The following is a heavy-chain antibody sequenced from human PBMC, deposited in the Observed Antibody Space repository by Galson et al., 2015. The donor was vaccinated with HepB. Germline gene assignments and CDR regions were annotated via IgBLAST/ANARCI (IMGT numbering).Heavy chain of an antibody. Sequence: SLRLSCAASGFTFSDYYITWIRQAPGKGLEWLSSISSSGATIKYANSVKGRFTISRDNARASLYLQMNSLRDEDAAVYYCAKVGLTYALDIWGQGTMVTVSS. CDR3: AKVGLTYALDI. CDR1: GFTFSDYY. J-gene: IGHJ3*02. D-gene: IGHD3/OR15-3a*01. V-gene: IGHV3-11*01. CDR2: ISSSGATI.